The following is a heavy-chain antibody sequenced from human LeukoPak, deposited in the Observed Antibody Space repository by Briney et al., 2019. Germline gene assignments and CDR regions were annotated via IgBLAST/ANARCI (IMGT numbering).Heavy chain of an antibody. Sequence: SQTLSLTCAISGDSFSSNSAAWNWIRQSPSRGLEWLGRTYYRSKWYNDYTISVKSRISINPDTSKNQFSLQLKSVTPEDTAVYYCARFDHGAPDYWGQGTLVTVSS. J-gene: IGHJ4*02. CDR1: GDSFSSNSAA. CDR2: TYYRSKWYN. CDR3: ARFDHGAPDY. V-gene: IGHV6-1*01. D-gene: IGHD3-10*01.